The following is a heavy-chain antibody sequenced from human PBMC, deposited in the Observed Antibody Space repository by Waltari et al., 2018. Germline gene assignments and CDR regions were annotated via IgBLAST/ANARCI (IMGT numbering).Heavy chain of an antibody. D-gene: IGHD6-19*01. CDR3: ASLYSSGWYDAFDI. V-gene: IGHV4-59*08. J-gene: IGHJ3*02. CDR2: IYYSGRT. Sequence: QVQLQESGPGLVKPSETLSLTCTVSGGPISSYYWGCLRQPPGKGLEWIGYIYYSGRTNYTPSLKSRVTISVDTSKNQFSLKLSSVTAADTAVYYCASLYSSGWYDAFDIWGQGTMVT. CDR1: GGPISSYY.